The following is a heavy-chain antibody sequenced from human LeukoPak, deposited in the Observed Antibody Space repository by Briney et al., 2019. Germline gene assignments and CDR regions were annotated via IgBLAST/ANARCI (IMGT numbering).Heavy chain of an antibody. D-gene: IGHD2-2*02. CDR2: IIPIFGTA. Sequence: SVKVSCKASGGTFSSYAISCVRQAPGQGLEWMGGIIPIFGTANYAQKFQGRVTMTRDTSISTAYMELSRLRSDDTAVYYCARVTLSYYCSSTSCYRKIGAFDIWGQGTMVTVSS. V-gene: IGHV1-69*05. J-gene: IGHJ3*02. CDR1: GGTFSSYA. CDR3: ARVTLSYYCSSTSCYRKIGAFDI.